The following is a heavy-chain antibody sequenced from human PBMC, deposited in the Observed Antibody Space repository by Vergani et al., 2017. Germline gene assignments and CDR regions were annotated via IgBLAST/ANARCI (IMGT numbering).Heavy chain of an antibody. CDR3: ARAVDYGPFFDY. J-gene: IGHJ4*02. CDR2: ISSSSSYI. D-gene: IGHD4-17*01. Sequence: EVQLVESGGGLVKPGGSLRLSCAASGFTFSSYSMNWVRQAPGKGLEWVSSISSSSSYIYYADSVKGRFTISRDNAKNSLYLQMNSLRAEDTAVYDCARAVDYGPFFDYWGQGTLVTVSS. V-gene: IGHV3-21*01. CDR1: GFTFSSYS.